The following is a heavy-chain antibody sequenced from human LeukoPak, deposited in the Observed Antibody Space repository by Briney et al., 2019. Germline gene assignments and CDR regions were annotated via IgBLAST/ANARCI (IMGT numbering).Heavy chain of an antibody. D-gene: IGHD6-19*01. CDR3: TRNSGWYGLS. J-gene: IGHJ1*01. CDR1: GFTFSSYT. Sequence: GGSLRLSCAASGFTFSSYTMNWVRQAPGKGLEWVSSIDYDGGSGHYADSVKGRFTISRDNSNKTLFLHLNSLRGEDTAVYYCTRNSGWYGLSWGQGTLVTVSS. V-gene: IGHV3-23*01. CDR2: IDYDGGSG.